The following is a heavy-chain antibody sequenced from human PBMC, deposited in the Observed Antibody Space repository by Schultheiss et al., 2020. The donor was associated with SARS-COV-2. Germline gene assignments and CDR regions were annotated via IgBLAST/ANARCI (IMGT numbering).Heavy chain of an antibody. J-gene: IGHJ4*02. Sequence: SETLSLTCAVYGGSFSGYYWSWIRQPPGKGLEWIGYIYYSGSTYYNPSLKSRVTISVDTSKNQFSLKLSSVAAADTAVYYCARRGIVAKAFDYWGQGTLVTVSS. D-gene: IGHD5-12*01. CDR2: IYYSGST. V-gene: IGHV4-34*01. CDR3: ARRGIVAKAFDY. CDR1: GGSFSGYY.